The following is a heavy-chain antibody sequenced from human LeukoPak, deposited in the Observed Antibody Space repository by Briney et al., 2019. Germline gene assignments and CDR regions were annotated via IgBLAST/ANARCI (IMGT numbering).Heavy chain of an antibody. Sequence: GPSVKVSSKASEGTFSSYAISWVRRAPGQGLEWMGGIIPIFGTANYAQKFQGRVTITADESTSTAYMELGSLRSEDTAVYYCARGGPYCSGGSCYPYYFDYWGQGTLVTVSS. CDR3: ARGGPYCSGGSCYPYYFDY. D-gene: IGHD2-15*01. CDR2: IIPIFGTA. V-gene: IGHV1-69*13. CDR1: EGTFSSYA. J-gene: IGHJ4*02.